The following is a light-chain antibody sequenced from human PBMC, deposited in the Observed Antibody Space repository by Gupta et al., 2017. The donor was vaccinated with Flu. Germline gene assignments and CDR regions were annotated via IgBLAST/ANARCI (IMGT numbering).Light chain of an antibody. J-gene: IGLJ1*01. CDR1: SSNIGAGYD. Sequence: QSVLTPPPPVSGAPGQRVTISCTGSSSNIGAGYDVHWYQQLPGTAPKLLIYGNSNRPSGVPDRFSGSKSGTSASLAITGLQAEDEADYYCQSYDSSLSGFYVFGTGTKVTVL. CDR2: GNS. CDR3: QSYDSSLSGFYV. V-gene: IGLV1-40*01.